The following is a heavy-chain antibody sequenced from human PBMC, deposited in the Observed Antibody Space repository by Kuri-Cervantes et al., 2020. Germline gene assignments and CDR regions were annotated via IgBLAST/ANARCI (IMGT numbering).Heavy chain of an antibody. CDR3: ARARDRYSSSWYYSYYYYMDV. CDR2: ISSSSSTI. J-gene: IGHJ6*03. CDR1: GFTFSSYS. D-gene: IGHD6-13*01. Sequence: GESLKISCAASGFTFSSYSMNWVRQAPGKGLEWVSYISSSSSTIYYADSVKGRFTISRDNAKNSLYLQMNSLRAEDTAVYYCARARDRYSSSWYYSYYYYMDVWGKGTTVTVSS. V-gene: IGHV3-48*01.